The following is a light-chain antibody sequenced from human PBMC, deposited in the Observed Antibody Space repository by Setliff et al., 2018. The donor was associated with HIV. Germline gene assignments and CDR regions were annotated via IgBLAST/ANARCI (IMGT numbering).Light chain of an antibody. CDR3: QSYDSSNHVI. CDR2: EDS. J-gene: IGLJ2*01. Sequence: NFMLTQPHSVSESPGKTVTISCTRSSGNIATNYVQWYQQPPGSSPTTVIYEDSQRPSGVPDRFSGSIDSSSNSASLTISGLKTDDEADYFCQSYDSSNHVIFGGGTKVTVL. CDR1: SGNIATNY. V-gene: IGLV6-57*01.